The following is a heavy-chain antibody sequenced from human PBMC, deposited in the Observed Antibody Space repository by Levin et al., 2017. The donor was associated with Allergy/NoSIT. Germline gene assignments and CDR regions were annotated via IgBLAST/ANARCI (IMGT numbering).Heavy chain of an antibody. CDR1: GFSLSTSGVG. J-gene: IGHJ4*02. CDR3: AHRGWEMTANPFDY. V-gene: IGHV2-5*02. D-gene: IGHD5-24*01. CDR2: IYWDGDK. Sequence: SGPTLVKSTQTLTLTCSFSGFSLSTSGVGVAWIRQPPGKALEWLALIYWDGDKQYSPSLQSRLSITKDTSENQVVLTMTNLDPVDTATYYCAHRGWEMTANPFDYWGQGTLVTVSS.